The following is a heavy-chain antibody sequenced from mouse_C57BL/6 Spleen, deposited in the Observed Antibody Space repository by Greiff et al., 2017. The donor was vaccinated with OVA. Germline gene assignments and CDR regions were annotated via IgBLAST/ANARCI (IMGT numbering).Heavy chain of an antibody. Sequence: QVQLQQPGAELVKPGASVKLSCKASGYTFTSYWMQWVKQRPGQGLEWIGEIDPSDSYTNYNQKFKGKATLTVDTSSSTAYMQLISLTSEDSAVYYCARPIYYDYDGYWGQGTTLTVSS. V-gene: IGHV1-50*01. CDR3: ARPIYYDYDGY. CDR1: GYTFTSYW. CDR2: IDPSDSYT. J-gene: IGHJ2*01. D-gene: IGHD2-4*01.